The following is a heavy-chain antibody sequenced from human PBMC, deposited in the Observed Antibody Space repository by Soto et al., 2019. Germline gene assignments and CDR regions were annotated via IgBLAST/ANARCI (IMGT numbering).Heavy chain of an antibody. CDR1: GGSISSGGYS. D-gene: IGHD3-10*01. CDR3: ARSLYGSGSYPFYY. J-gene: IGHJ4*02. CDR2: IYHSGST. Sequence: QLQLQESGSGLVKPSQTLSLTCAVSGGSISSGGYSWSWIRQPPGKGLEWIGYIYHSGSTYYNPSRKRRVTITVDRSKNQVSLKLRSVTAAGTAVYYFARSLYGSGSYPFYYWGQGTLVHVSS. V-gene: IGHV4-30-2*01.